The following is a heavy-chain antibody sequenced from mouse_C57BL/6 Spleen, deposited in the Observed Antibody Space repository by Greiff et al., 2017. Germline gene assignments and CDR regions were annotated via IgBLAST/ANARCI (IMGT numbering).Heavy chain of an antibody. V-gene: IGHV5-17*01. D-gene: IGHD2-4*01. CDR1: GFTFSDYG. Sequence: DVKLVESGGGLVKPGGSLKLSCAASGFTFSDYGMHWVRQAPEKGLEWVAYISSGSSTIYYADTVKGRFTISRDNAKNTLFLQMTSLRSEDTAMYYWARQKGYDYDGGTFAYWGQGTLVTVSA. CDR3: ARQKGYDYDGGTFAY. CDR2: ISSGSSTI. J-gene: IGHJ3*01.